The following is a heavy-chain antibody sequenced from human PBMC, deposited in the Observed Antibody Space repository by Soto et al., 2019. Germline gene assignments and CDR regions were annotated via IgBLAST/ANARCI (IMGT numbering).Heavy chain of an antibody. CDR2: IKSKTDGEST. CDR3: TAGRSAGLY. D-gene: IGHD6-13*01. V-gene: IGHV3-15*01. CDR1: GFTFNIAW. Sequence: EVQLVESGGGLVKPGGSLRLSCATSGFTFNIAWMSWVRQAPGKGLEWVGRIKSKTDGESTDYSAPVRGRFANSREDLENTLYLEMNSVKNEVTAFVYGTAGRSAGLYWGQGTLVTVAS. J-gene: IGHJ4*02.